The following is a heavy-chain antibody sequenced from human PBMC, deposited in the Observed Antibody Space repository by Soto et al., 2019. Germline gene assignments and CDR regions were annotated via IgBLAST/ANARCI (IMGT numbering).Heavy chain of an antibody. CDR3: ARWVAAAGRFDY. J-gene: IGHJ4*02. V-gene: IGHV4-30-2*01. Sequence: TSETLSLTCAVSGGSISSGGYSWSWIRQPPGKGLEWIGYIYHSGSTYYNPSLKSRVTISVDRSKNQFSLKLSSVTAADTAVYYCARWVAAAGRFDYWGQGTLVTVSS. CDR2: IYHSGST. D-gene: IGHD6-13*01. CDR1: GGSISSGGYS.